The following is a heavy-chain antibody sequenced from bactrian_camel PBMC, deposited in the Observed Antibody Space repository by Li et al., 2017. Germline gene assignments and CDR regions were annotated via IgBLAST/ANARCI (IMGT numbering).Heavy chain of an antibody. V-gene: IGHV3S32*01. CDR2: ISTSTGTT. J-gene: IGHJ6*01. CDR1: GDTIGRYC. D-gene: IGHD3*01. Sequence: VQLVESGGGSVQVGGSLPLSWVASGDTIGRYCMGWFRQAPGMAREGVAVISTSTGTTDVLESLKGRFTISQDNSKSTITLQMNNLKPEDTAMYYCAAFGGSGAYCSMRPLVGAWGQETQVTVS. CDR3: AAFGGSGAYCSMRPLVGA.